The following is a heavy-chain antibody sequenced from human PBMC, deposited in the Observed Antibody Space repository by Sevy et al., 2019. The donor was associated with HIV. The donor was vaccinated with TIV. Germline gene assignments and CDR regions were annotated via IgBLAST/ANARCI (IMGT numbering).Heavy chain of an antibody. V-gene: IGHV3-9*01. D-gene: IGHD2-21*01. CDR2: ISWNSYRI. Sequence: GGSLRLSCAASGFRFDDYAMHWVRRVPGKSPEWVSGISWNSYRIDYADSVRGRFTISRDNAKNSLSLQMNSLRVEDTALYYCAKDMGGIETLDYYSYYGMDVWGQGTTVTVSS. J-gene: IGHJ6*02. CDR1: GFRFDDYA. CDR3: AKDMGGIETLDYYSYYGMDV.